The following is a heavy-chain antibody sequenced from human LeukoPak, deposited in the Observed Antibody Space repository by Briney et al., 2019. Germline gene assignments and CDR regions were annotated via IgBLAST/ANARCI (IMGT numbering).Heavy chain of an antibody. D-gene: IGHD5-18*01. CDR1: GGSFSGYY. Sequence: SETLSLTCAVYGGSFSGYYWSWIRQPPGKGLEWIGEINHSGSTNYNPSLKSRVTISVDTSKNQFSLKLSSVTAADTAVYYCARGPEIQLWLPHYYYYGMDVWGQGTTVTVSS. CDR2: INHSGST. V-gene: IGHV4-34*01. CDR3: ARGPEIQLWLPHYYYYGMDV. J-gene: IGHJ6*02.